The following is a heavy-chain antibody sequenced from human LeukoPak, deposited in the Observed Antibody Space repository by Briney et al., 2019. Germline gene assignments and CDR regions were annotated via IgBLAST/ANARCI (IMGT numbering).Heavy chain of an antibody. CDR1: GFDLSTYE. CDR2: ITISGHTK. V-gene: IGHV3-48*03. CDR3: ARDARSHCGTDACYGPYFDY. Sequence: GGSLRLSCAASGFDLSTYEMNWVRQAPGKGLEWIADITISGHTKNYADSVKGRFTISRDNARTSLYLQMNSLRVEDTGVYFCARDARSHCGTDACYGPYFDYWGQGSLVTVSS. J-gene: IGHJ4*02. D-gene: IGHD2-2*01.